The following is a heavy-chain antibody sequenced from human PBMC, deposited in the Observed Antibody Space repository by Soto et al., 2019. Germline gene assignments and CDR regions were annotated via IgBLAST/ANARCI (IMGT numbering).Heavy chain of an antibody. CDR2: INPNSGGT. Sequence: ASVKVSCKASGYTFTGYYMHWVRQAPGQGLEWMGWINPNSGGTNYAQKFQGRVTMTRDTSISTAYMELSRLRSDDTAVYYCARGGIVVVVAARMDVWGQGTTVTVSS. CDR1: GYTFTGYY. J-gene: IGHJ6*02. D-gene: IGHD2-15*01. V-gene: IGHV1-2*02. CDR3: ARGGIVVVVAARMDV.